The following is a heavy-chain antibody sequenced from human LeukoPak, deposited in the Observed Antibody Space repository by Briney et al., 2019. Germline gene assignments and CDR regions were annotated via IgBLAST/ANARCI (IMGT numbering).Heavy chain of an antibody. CDR3: ANLQGYYDIGY. V-gene: IGHV3-20*04. Sequence: GGSLRLSCAASGFTFDDYGMSWVRQAPGKGLEWVSGINWNGGSTGYADSVKGRFTISRDSAKNSLYLQMNSLRAEDTALYYCANLQGYYDIGYWGQGTLVTVSS. D-gene: IGHD3-16*01. CDR2: INWNGGST. CDR1: GFTFDDYG. J-gene: IGHJ4*02.